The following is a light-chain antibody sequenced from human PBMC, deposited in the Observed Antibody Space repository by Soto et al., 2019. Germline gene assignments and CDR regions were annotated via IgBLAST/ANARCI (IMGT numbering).Light chain of an antibody. CDR3: QQYGNSPYT. J-gene: IGKJ2*01. V-gene: IGKV1-5*01. Sequence: DIQMTQSPSTLSASVGDRVTITCRATQSISASLAWYQQKPGEAHTLLIYDASSLESGVQSRFSGSGSGTDFTLTIRRLEPEDFAVYYCQQYGNSPYTFGQGTKVDIK. CDR1: QSISAS. CDR2: DAS.